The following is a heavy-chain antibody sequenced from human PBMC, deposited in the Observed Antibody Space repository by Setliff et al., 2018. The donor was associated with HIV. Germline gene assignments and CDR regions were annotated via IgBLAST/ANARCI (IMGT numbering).Heavy chain of an antibody. CDR3: ARDSGTNDHFLSPYYGALDF. CDR1: GYTFSDHY. J-gene: IGHJ4*02. V-gene: IGHV1-2*02. CDR2: INPRSGVT. D-gene: IGHD3-3*02. Sequence: ASVKVSCKSSGYTFSDHYIHWVRQAPGQGLQWMGWINPRSGVTKYAQKFQGRFIMTTDTTINTLYMELERLTSDDTALYYGARDSGTNDHFLSPYYGALDFWGLGTLVTVSS.